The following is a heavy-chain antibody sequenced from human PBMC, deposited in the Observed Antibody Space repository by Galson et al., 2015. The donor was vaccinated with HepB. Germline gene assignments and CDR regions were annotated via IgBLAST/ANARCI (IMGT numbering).Heavy chain of an antibody. V-gene: IGHV6-1*01. Sequence: CAISGDSVSSNSAAWNWIRQSPSRGLEWLGRTYYRSKWYNDYAVSVKSRITINPDTSKNQFSLQLNSVTPEDTAVYYCARDHHTTVLPRNYYYYGMDVWGQGTTVTVSS. D-gene: IGHD4-17*01. CDR3: ARDHHTTVLPRNYYYYGMDV. CDR1: GDSVSSNSAA. J-gene: IGHJ6*02. CDR2: TYYRSKWYN.